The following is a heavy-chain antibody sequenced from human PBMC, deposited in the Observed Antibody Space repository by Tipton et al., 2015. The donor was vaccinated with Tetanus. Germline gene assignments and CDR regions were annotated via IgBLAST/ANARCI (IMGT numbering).Heavy chain of an antibody. D-gene: IGHD5-24*01. CDR3: ARDGGRDGYNSPFDY. V-gene: IGHV3-21*04. CDR2: ISSSSSYI. J-gene: IGHJ4*02. CDR1: GFTFSSYS. Sequence: SLRLSCAASGFTFSSYSMNWVRQAPGKGLEWVSSISSSSSYIYYADSVKGRFTISRDNAKNSLYLQMNSLRAEDTAVYYCARDGGRDGYNSPFDYWGQGTLVTVSS.